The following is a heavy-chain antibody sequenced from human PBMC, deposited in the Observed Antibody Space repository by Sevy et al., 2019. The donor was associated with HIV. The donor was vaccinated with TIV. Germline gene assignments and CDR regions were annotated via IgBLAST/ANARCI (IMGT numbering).Heavy chain of an antibody. CDR2: VYYTCGN. V-gene: IGHV4-59*12. CDR1: GGSINSDH. CDR3: ARRNDFDI. Sequence: SETLSLTCTVSGGSINSDHWNWIRQPPGKGLEWIGYVYYTCGNNYNASLKNRVTISVDRTKNQFSLKLTSVTAADTAVYYCARRNDFDIWGQGKMVTVSS. J-gene: IGHJ3*02.